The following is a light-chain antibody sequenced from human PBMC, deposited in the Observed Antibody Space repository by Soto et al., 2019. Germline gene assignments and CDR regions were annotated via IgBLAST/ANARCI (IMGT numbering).Light chain of an antibody. Sequence: QSVLTQPPSVSGAPGQRVTISCTGSSSNIGAGYNVQWYQQLPGTAPKLLIYANSNRPSGVPDRFSGSKSGTSASLAITGLQAEDEADHYCQSYDTSLSVVFGGGTKLTVL. J-gene: IGLJ2*01. CDR3: QSYDTSLSVV. CDR2: ANS. CDR1: SSNIGAGYN. V-gene: IGLV1-40*01.